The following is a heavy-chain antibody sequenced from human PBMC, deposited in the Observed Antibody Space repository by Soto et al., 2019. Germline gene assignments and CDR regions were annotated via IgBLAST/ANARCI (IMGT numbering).Heavy chain of an antibody. CDR2: INHSGST. CDR3: ARPTTDEPTIAGIWFDP. D-gene: IGHD3-9*01. V-gene: IGHV4-34*01. CDR1: GGSFSGYY. J-gene: IGHJ5*02. Sequence: SETLSLTCAVYGGSFSGYYWSWIRKPPGKGLEWIGEINHSGSTNYNPSLKSRVTISVDTSKNQFSLKLSSVTAADTAVYYCARPTTDEPTIAGIWFDPWGQGTLVTVSS.